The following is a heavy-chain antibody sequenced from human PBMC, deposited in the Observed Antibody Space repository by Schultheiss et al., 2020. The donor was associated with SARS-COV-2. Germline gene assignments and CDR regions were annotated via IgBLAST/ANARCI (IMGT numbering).Heavy chain of an antibody. V-gene: IGHV3-64D*09. Sequence: GESLKISCAASGFTFSSYSMNWVRQAPGKGLEYVSAISSNGGSTYYADSVKGRFTISRDNSKNTLYLQMSSLRAEDTAVYYCARDPGGYSGYASDYYYYYMDVWGKGTTVTVSS. J-gene: IGHJ6*03. D-gene: IGHD5-12*01. CDR1: GFTFSSYS. CDR2: ISSNGGST. CDR3: ARDPGGYSGYASDYYYYYMDV.